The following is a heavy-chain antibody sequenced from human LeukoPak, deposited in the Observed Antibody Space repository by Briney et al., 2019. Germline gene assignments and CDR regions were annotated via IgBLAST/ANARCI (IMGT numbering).Heavy chain of an antibody. V-gene: IGHV1-46*01. D-gene: IGHD2-21*02. CDR3: ASSCGGDCYSVDY. J-gene: IGHJ4*02. CDR1: GYTFTSYY. Sequence: EASVTVSCKASGYTFTSYYMHRVRQAPGQGLEWMGVINPSGGSTSYAQKFQGRVTMTRDMSTSTVYMELSSLRSEDTAVYYCASSCGGDCYSVDYWGQGTLVTVSS. CDR2: INPSGGST.